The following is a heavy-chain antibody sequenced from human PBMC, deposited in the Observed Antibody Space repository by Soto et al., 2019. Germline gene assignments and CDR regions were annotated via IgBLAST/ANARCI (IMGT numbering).Heavy chain of an antibody. D-gene: IGHD5-18*01. Sequence: QVQLVQSGAEVKKPGASVKVSCKTSGYTFTSYGFSWVRQAPGQGLEWMGWISAYNGNTNYAQKLQGRVTMNTDTSTSTAYMELRSLRADDTDVYYGAAPLSYSYGLDYWGQGTLVTVSS. CDR3: AAPLSYSYGLDY. V-gene: IGHV1-18*01. J-gene: IGHJ4*02. CDR1: GYTFTSYG. CDR2: ISAYNGNT.